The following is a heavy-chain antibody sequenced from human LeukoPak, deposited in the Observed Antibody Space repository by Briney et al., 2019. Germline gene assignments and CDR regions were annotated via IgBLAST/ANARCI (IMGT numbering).Heavy chain of an antibody. Sequence: GGSLRLSCAASGFTFSTYGMYWVRQAPGKGLEYVSSISSNGNTYYANSVKGRFTISRDNPKNTLYLQMGSLRDGDLAVYYCARARVAAKSGYMDVWGTGTTVTISS. J-gene: IGHJ6*03. D-gene: IGHD2-15*01. CDR3: ARARVAAKSGYMDV. V-gene: IGHV3-64*01. CDR2: ISSNGNT. CDR1: GFTFSTYG.